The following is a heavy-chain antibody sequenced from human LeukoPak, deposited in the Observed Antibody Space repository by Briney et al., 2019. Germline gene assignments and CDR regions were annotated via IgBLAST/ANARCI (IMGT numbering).Heavy chain of an antibody. D-gene: IGHD6-25*01. CDR1: VGSLSDYY. CDR2: IYYSGST. V-gene: IGHV4-59*01. Sequence: PSETLSLTCTVSVGSLSDYYWSWIRQPPGKGLEWIGYIYYSGSTNHNPSLKSRVTISVDTSKNQFSLKLSSVTPADTAVYYCARDPSYSSGWFDPWGRGTLVTVSS. J-gene: IGHJ5*02. CDR3: ARDPSYSSGWFDP.